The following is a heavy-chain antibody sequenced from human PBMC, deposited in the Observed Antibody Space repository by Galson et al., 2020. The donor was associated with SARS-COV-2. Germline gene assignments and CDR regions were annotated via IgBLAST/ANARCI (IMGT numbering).Heavy chain of an antibody. CDR2: IYPGDSDT. CDR3: ARATRWFGELLAHFDY. V-gene: IGHV5-51*01. J-gene: IGHJ4*02. Sequence: ESLKISCKGSGYSFTSYWIGWVRQMPGKGLEWMGIIYPGDSDTRYSPSFQGQVTISADKSISTAYLQWSSLKASDTAMYYCARATRWFGELLAHFDYWGQGTLVTVSS. CDR1: GYSFTSYW. D-gene: IGHD3-10*01.